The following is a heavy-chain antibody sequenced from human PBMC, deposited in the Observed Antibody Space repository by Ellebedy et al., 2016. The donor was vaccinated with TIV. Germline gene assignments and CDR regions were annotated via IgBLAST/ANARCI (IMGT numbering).Heavy chain of an antibody. CDR3: AKLGGVLSWYADY. CDR2: ISNGGDTT. J-gene: IGHJ4*02. V-gene: IGHV3-23*01. Sequence: GESLKISCAASGFTFGCCAMSCVRQAPGKGLEWVSVISNGGDTTYADSVKGRFTISRDNSKNTLYLQMNSLRADDTAMYYCAKLGGVLSWYADYWGLGTLVTVSP. CDR1: GFTFGCCA. D-gene: IGHD6-13*01.